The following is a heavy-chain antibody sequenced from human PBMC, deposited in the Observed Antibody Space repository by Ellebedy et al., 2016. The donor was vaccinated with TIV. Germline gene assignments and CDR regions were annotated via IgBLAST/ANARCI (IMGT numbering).Heavy chain of an antibody. CDR2: ISSDGIST. V-gene: IGHV3-74*01. CDR3: AKDRPFIAAAGKGGMDV. Sequence: GGSLRLSXAASGFTDSSYWMHWVRQAPGKGLVWVSRISSDGISTTYADSVKGRFTISRDNPKNTLYVQMNSLRGEDTAVYYCAKDRPFIAAAGKGGMDVWGQGTTVTVSS. J-gene: IGHJ6*02. D-gene: IGHD6-13*01. CDR1: GFTDSSYW.